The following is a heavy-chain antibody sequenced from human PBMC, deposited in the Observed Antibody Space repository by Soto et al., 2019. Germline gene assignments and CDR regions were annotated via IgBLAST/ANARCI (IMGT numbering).Heavy chain of an antibody. Sequence: EMHLVESGGGLVQPGGSLRLSCAASGFTFSSYAMQWVRQAPGKGLEYVSSISSNGGSKYYAKSVKGRFIISRDNSKNMLFLQMGSLRDEDMAVYYCSSCTTTCPFWGQGILVTVSS. V-gene: IGHV3-64*01. J-gene: IGHJ4*02. D-gene: IGHD2-2*01. CDR3: SSCTTTCPF. CDR1: GFTFSSYA. CDR2: ISSNGGSK.